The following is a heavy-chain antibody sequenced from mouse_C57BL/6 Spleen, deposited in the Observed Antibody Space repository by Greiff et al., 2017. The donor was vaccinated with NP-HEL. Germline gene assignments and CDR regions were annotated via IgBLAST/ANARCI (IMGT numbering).Heavy chain of an antibody. J-gene: IGHJ1*03. Sequence: QVQLQQPGAELVRPGTSVKLSCKASGYTFTSYWMHWVKQRPGQGLEWIGVIDPSDSYTNYNQKFKGKATLTVDTSSSTAYMQLSSLTSEDSAVYYCARRRLDYYGSSYWYFDVWGTGTTVTVSS. CDR2: IDPSDSYT. V-gene: IGHV1-59*01. D-gene: IGHD1-1*01. CDR1: GYTFTSYW. CDR3: ARRRLDYYGSSYWYFDV.